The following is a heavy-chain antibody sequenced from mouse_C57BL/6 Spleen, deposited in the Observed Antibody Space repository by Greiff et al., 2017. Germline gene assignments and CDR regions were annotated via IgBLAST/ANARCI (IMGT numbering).Heavy chain of an antibody. D-gene: IGHD2-4*01. CDR2: INPGSGGT. CDR1: GYAFTNYL. J-gene: IGHJ2*01. V-gene: IGHV1-54*01. CDR3: ARYDYEYYFDY. Sequence: QVQLQQSGAELVRPGTSVKVSCKASGYAFTNYLIEWVKQRPGQGLEWIGVINPGSGGTNYNEKFKGKATLTADKSSSTAYMQLSSLTSEDSAVYFSARYDYEYYFDYWGQGTTLTVSS.